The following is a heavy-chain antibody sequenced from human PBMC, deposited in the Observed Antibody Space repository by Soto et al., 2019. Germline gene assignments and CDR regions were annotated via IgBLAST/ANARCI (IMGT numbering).Heavy chain of an antibody. D-gene: IGHD3-3*01. CDR1: GFTFSSYS. CDR2: ISSSSSYI. Sequence: GGSLRLSCAASGFTFSSYSMNWVRQAPGKGLEWVSSISSSSSYIYYADSVKGRFTISRNNAKNSLYLQMNSLRAEDTAVYYCARDPRFLEWLPPWGQGTLVTVSS. CDR3: ARDPRFLEWLPP. J-gene: IGHJ5*02. V-gene: IGHV3-21*01.